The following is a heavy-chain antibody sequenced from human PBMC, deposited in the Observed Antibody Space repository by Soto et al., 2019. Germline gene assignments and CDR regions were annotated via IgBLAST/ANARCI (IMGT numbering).Heavy chain of an antibody. CDR1: GYSFTSYW. D-gene: IGHD4-4*01. CDR3: ARRQMTTVTYGYYYYYMDV. V-gene: IGHV5-51*01. Sequence: GESLKISCKGSGYSFTSYWIGWVRQMPGKGLEWMGIIYPGDSDTRYSPSFQGQVTISADQSISTAYLQWSSLKASDTAMYYCARRQMTTVTYGYYYYYMDVWGKGTTVTVSS. J-gene: IGHJ6*03. CDR2: IYPGDSDT.